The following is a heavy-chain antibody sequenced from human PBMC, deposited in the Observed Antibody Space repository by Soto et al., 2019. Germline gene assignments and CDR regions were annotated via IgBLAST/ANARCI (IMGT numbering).Heavy chain of an antibody. CDR2: IYYSGST. J-gene: IGHJ4*02. D-gene: IGHD6-6*01. Sequence: SETLSLTCTVSGGSISDFYWSWLRKPPGKGLEWIGYIYYSGSTSYNPSLKSRVTISVDKSKNQFSLNLRSMSPADTAVYYCARVGRLAARTFDYWRPAPLVTVPQ. V-gene: IGHV4-59*01. CDR1: GGSISDFY. CDR3: ARVGRLAARTFDY.